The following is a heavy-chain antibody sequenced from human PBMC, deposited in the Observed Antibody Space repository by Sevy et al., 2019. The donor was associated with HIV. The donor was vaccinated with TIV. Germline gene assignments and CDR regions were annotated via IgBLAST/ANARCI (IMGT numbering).Heavy chain of an antibody. CDR3: TRVDSSGHSDY. D-gene: IGHD3-22*01. J-gene: IGHJ4*02. CDR2: IHHSGTT. Sequence: SETLSLTCTVSGGSVSGYFWSWIRQPPGRGLEWIGNIHHSGTTKYNPSLKSRLTISVATSKNQFSLILTSATAADTAVYYCTRVDSSGHSDYWGQGTPVTVSS. V-gene: IGHV4-59*02. CDR1: GGSVSGYF.